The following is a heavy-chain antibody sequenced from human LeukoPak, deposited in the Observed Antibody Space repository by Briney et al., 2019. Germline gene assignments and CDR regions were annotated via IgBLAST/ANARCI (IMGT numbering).Heavy chain of an antibody. Sequence: GGSLRLSCAASGFTFDDYGMSWVRQAPGKGLEWVSGINWNGGSTGYADSVKGRFTISRDNAKNSLYLQMDSLRAEDTALYYCAKLWFGESPGDYWGQGTLVTVSS. CDR2: INWNGGST. CDR1: GFTFDDYG. D-gene: IGHD3-10*01. V-gene: IGHV3-20*04. J-gene: IGHJ4*02. CDR3: AKLWFGESPGDY.